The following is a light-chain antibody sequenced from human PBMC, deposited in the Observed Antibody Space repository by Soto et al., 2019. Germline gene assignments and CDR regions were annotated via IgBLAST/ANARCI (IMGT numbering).Light chain of an antibody. Sequence: EIVMTQSPATLSVSPGERATLSCRASQSVSSNLAWYQQKLGQSPRLLIHGASTRATGIPARFRGSGSGTEFTLPISSLQSEDFAVYYCQQYNNSPPEVTFGPGTKVDIK. V-gene: IGKV3-15*01. CDR1: QSVSSN. CDR3: QQYNNSPPEVT. CDR2: GAS. J-gene: IGKJ3*01.